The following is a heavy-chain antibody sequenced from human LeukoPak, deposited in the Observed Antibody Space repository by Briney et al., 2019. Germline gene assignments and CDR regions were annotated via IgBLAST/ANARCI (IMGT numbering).Heavy chain of an antibody. CDR3: ARRTPITMVRGVIPLYYFDY. CDR2: IKQDGSEK. J-gene: IGHJ4*02. V-gene: IGHV3-7*04. CDR1: AFTFSSYW. Sequence: GGSLRLSCAASAFTFSSYWMSWVRQAPGKGLEWVANIKQDGSEKYYVDSVKGRFTISRDNAKNSLYLQMNSLRAEDTAVYYCARRTPITMVRGVIPLYYFDYWGQGTLVTVSS. D-gene: IGHD3-10*01.